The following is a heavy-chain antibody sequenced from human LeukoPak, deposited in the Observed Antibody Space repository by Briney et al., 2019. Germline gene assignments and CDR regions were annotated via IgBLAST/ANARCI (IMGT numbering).Heavy chain of an antibody. CDR3: ARQEITFGGVIVPPPNYFDY. CDR2: IYYSGST. V-gene: IGHV4-39*01. CDR1: GGSISSSSYY. J-gene: IGHJ4*02. Sequence: SETLSLTCTVSGGSISSSSYYWGWIRQPPGKGLEWIGSIYYSGSTYYNPSLKSRVTISVDTSKNQLSLKLSSVTAADTAVYYCARQEITFGGVIVPPPNYFDYWGQGTLVTVSS. D-gene: IGHD3-16*02.